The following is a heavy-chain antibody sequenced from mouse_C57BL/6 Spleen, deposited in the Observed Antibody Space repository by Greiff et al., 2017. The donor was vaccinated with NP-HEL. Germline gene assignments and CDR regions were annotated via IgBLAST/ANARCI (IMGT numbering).Heavy chain of an antibody. CDR2: ISSGSSTI. D-gene: IGHD2-4*01. J-gene: IGHJ3*01. Sequence: EVKLEESGGGLVKPGGSLKLSCAASGFTFSDYGMHWVRQAPEKGLEWVAYISSGSSTIYYADTVKGRFTISRDNAKNTLFLQMTSLRSEDTAMYYCARAYDYDLPWFAYWGQGTLVTVSA. V-gene: IGHV5-17*01. CDR3: ARAYDYDLPWFAY. CDR1: GFTFSDYG.